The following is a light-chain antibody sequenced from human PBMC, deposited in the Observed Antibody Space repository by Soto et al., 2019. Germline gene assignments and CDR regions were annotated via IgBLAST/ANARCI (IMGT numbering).Light chain of an antibody. CDR1: QRVGSSY. CDR3: HQYGTSPYT. Sequence: EIGLTQSPGTLSLSPGERATLSCRASQRVGSSYLAWYQQRPGQAPRLLIYGASSRATGIPARFSGSGSGTDFTLTISRLEPEDFAVYYCHQYGTSPYTFGQGTKLEIK. J-gene: IGKJ2*01. CDR2: GAS. V-gene: IGKV3-20*01.